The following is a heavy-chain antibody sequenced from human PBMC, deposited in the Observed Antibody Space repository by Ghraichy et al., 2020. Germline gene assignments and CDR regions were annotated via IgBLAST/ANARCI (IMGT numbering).Heavy chain of an antibody. Sequence: SETLSLTCTVSGGSISSSSYYWGWIRQPPGKGLEWIGNIYYNGNTYYNPSLKSRVTISVDTSKNQFSLKLSSVTAADTAGYYCARQHCGIFCSGGKGPSDYWGQGTLVTVSS. V-gene: IGHV4-39*01. J-gene: IGHJ4*02. CDR1: GGSISSSSYY. D-gene: IGHD2-15*01. CDR3: ARQHCGIFCSGGKGPSDY. CDR2: IYYNGNT.